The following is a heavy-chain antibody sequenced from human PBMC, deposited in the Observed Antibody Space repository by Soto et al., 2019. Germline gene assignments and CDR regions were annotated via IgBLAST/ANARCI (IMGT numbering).Heavy chain of an antibody. CDR3: AREEDYGDYGYRRYFDY. D-gene: IGHD4-17*01. CDR2: IWYDGSNK. CDR1: GFTFSSYG. Sequence: GGSLRLSCAASGFTFSSYGMHWVRQAPGKGLEWVAVIWYDGSNKYYADSVKGRFTISRDNSKNTLYLQMNSLRAEDTAVYYCAREEDYGDYGYRRYFDYWGQGTLVTVSS. V-gene: IGHV3-33*01. J-gene: IGHJ4*02.